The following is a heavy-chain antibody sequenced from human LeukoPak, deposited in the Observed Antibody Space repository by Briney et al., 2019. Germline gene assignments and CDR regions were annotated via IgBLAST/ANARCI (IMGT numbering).Heavy chain of an antibody. J-gene: IGHJ5*02. D-gene: IGHD2-2*01. CDR1: GGSISSGGYY. Sequence: SETLSLTCTVSGGSISSGGYYWSWIRQLPGKGLEWIGYIYHSGNTVYKPSLRGRVSMSVDTSKNQFSLKLSSVTAADTGAYYCVRVGDCTSAACHDTRFGPWGQGTLVTVSS. V-gene: IGHV4-31*03. CDR3: VRVGDCTSAACHDTRFGP. CDR2: IYHSGNT.